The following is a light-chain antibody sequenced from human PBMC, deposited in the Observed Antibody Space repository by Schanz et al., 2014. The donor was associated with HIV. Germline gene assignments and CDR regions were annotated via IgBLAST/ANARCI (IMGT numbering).Light chain of an antibody. CDR3: QQYNDGSYT. J-gene: IGKJ2*01. CDR1: QSISSW. Sequence: DIQMTQSPSTLSASVGDRVTITCRASQSISSWLAWYQQKPGKAPKLLIYKASSLQIGVPSRFSGSGSGTEFTLTISSLQPDDFATYYCQQYNDGSYTFGQGTKLEIK. CDR2: KAS. V-gene: IGKV1-5*03.